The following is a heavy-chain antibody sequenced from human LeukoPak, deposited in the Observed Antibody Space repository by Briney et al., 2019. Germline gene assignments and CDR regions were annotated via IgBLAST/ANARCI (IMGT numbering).Heavy chain of an antibody. CDR1: GFTFSSYA. V-gene: IGHV3-30-3*01. Sequence: PGGSLRLSCAASGFTFSSYAMHWVRQAPGKGLEWVAVISYDGSNKYYADSVKGRFTISRDNSKNTQYLQMNSLRAEDTAVYYCARAGFDYWGQGTLVTVSS. J-gene: IGHJ4*02. CDR3: ARAGFDY. CDR2: ISYDGSNK.